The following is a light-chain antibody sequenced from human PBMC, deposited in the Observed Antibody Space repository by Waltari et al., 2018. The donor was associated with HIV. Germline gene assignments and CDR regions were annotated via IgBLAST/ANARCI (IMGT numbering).Light chain of an antibody. CDR1: SGRINNA. CDR3: QTWGAGIQEV. J-gene: IGLJ3*02. CDR2: LKGDGSH. Sequence: QLVLTQSPSAAAFLGATVKLTCTLSSGRINNAIPWHPQQPGKGPRYLMKLKGDGSHIKGDGIPDRFSGSSSGDERYLTISSLQSDDEADYYCQTWGAGIQEVFGGGTKLTVL. V-gene: IGLV4-69*01.